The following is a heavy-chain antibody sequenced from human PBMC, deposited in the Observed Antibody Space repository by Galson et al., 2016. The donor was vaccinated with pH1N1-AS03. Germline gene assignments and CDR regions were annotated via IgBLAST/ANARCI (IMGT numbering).Heavy chain of an antibody. D-gene: IGHD3-3*01. Sequence: SVKVSCKASGGTFSNYAFSWVRQAPGQGLEWMGGIIPLFGTPNYAQKFQGRVTITADKSTNTAYMELTRLRSEDTAVYFCAIRDGGGYDFWGGKPGGYCGQGTLVTVAS. CDR1: GGTFSNYA. CDR3: AIRDGGGYDFWGGKPGGY. CDR2: IIPLFGTP. J-gene: IGHJ4*02. V-gene: IGHV1-69*06.